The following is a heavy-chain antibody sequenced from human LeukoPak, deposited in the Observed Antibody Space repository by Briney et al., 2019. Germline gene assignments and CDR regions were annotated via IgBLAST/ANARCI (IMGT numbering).Heavy chain of an antibody. CDR1: GYTFTSYY. CDR2: INPSGGRT. D-gene: IGHD3-22*01. V-gene: IGHV1-46*01. J-gene: IGHJ4*02. Sequence: ASVKVSCTASGYTFTSYYMHWVRQAPGQGLEWMGIINPSGGRTSYAQKFQGRVTMTTDTSTSTVYMELRSLRSDDTAVYYCARGSPPRRNYDSRGYYSYYFDYWGQGTLVTVSS. CDR3: ARGSPPRRNYDSRGYYSYYFDY.